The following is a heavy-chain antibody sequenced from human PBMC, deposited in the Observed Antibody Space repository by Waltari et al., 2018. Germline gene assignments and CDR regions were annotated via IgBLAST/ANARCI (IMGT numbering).Heavy chain of an antibody. J-gene: IGHJ6*03. CDR3: ARELDYYYMDV. V-gene: IGHV3-30-3*01. CDR2: ISYDGSNK. CDR1: GFPSSRHA. Sequence: QVQLVEPGGGAVQPGRSLRLSRAASGFPSSRHAMQWVRQAPGKGLEWVAVISYDGSNKDYADSVKGRFTISRDNSKNTLYLQMNSLRAEDTAVYYCARELDYYYMDVWGKGTTVTVSS.